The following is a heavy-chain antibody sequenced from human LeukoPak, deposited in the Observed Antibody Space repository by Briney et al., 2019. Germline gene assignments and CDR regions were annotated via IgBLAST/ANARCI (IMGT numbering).Heavy chain of an antibody. J-gene: IGHJ4*02. Sequence: GASLKVSCKASGDTFTSYYMHWVRQAPGQGLEWMGIINPSGGSTSYAHKFQGRVTMTRDTSTSTVYMELSSLRSEDTAVYYCARVGTYGDLYWGQGTLVTVSS. V-gene: IGHV1-46*03. CDR2: INPSGGST. CDR1: GDTFTSYY. D-gene: IGHD4-17*01. CDR3: ARVGTYGDLY.